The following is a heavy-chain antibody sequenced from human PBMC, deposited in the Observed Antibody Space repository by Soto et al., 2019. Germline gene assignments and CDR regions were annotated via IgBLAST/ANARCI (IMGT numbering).Heavy chain of an antibody. CDR2: ISTDKGKT. J-gene: IGHJ4*01. V-gene: IGHV1-18*01. Sequence: ASVKASCQTSGYTFTSFGISWVRQAPGQGLEWMGWISTDKGKTNYAQKFQDRVTMTTDTSTSTAYMELRSLRSDDTAVYYCATRSPAFDYWG. CDR3: ATRSPAFDY. CDR1: GYTFTSFG.